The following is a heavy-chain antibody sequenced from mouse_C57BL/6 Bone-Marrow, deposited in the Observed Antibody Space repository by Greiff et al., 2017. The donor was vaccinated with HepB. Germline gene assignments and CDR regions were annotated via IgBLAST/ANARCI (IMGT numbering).Heavy chain of an antibody. Sequence: QVHVKQPGAELVKPGASVKMSCKASGYTFTSYWITWVKQRPGQGLEWIGDIYPGSGSTNYNEKFKSKATLTVDTSSSTAYMQLSSLTSEDSAVYYCARSPDYYGSSVFDYWGQGTTLTVSS. CDR2: IYPGSGST. D-gene: IGHD1-1*01. CDR1: GYTFTSYW. CDR3: ARSPDYYGSSVFDY. J-gene: IGHJ2*01. V-gene: IGHV1-55*01.